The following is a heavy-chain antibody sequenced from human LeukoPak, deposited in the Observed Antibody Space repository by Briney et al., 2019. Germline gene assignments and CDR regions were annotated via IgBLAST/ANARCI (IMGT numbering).Heavy chain of an antibody. J-gene: IGHJ4*02. D-gene: IGHD1-26*01. V-gene: IGHV3-64D*06. Sequence: GGSLRLSCSASGFTFSSYAMHWVRQAPGKGLEYASAISSNGGSTYYADSVKGRFTISRDNSKNTLYLQMSSLRAEDTAVYYCVKANGMGWYSGYFDYWGQGTLVTVSS. CDR3: VKANGMGWYSGYFDY. CDR1: GFTFSSYA. CDR2: ISSNGGST.